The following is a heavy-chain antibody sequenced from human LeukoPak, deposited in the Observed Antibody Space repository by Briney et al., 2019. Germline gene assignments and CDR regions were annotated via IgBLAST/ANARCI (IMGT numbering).Heavy chain of an antibody. Sequence: PGGSLRLSCAASGFTFSSYAMSWVRQAPGKGLEWVSAISGSGGSTYYADSVKGRFTISRDNSKNTLYLQMNSLRAEDTAVYYCARALRGYCSGGSCYSYYGMDVWGQGTTVTVSS. CDR1: GFTFSSYA. CDR3: ARALRGYCSGGSCYSYYGMDV. V-gene: IGHV3-23*01. J-gene: IGHJ6*02. CDR2: ISGSGGST. D-gene: IGHD2-15*01.